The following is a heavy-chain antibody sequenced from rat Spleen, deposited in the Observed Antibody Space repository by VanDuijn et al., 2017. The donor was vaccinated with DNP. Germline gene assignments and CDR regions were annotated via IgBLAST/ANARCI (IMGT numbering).Heavy chain of an antibody. Sequence: EVQLVESGGGLVQPGWPLKLSCAASGFTFSDYYMACVRQAPKTVVELVATIIYDGPRSYYRDYVKSRFTISRDNAKNTLFLQMDSLRSEDTATYYCTTTRVSSYFDYWGQGVMVTVSS. D-gene: IGHD1-4*01. CDR2: IIYDGPRS. V-gene: IGHV5S10*01. CDR3: TTTRVSSYFDY. CDR1: GFTFSDYY. J-gene: IGHJ2*01.